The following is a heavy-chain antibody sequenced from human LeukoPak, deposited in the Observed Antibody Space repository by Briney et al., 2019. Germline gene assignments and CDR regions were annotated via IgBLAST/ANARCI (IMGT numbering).Heavy chain of an antibody. CDR1: GFTFSSYE. CDR3: ASLGYSYGSDYYFDY. D-gene: IGHD5-18*01. CDR2: ISSSGSTI. Sequence: GGSLRLSCAASGFTFSSYEMNWVRQAPGKGLEWVPYISSSGSTIYYADSVKGRFTISRDNAKNSLYLQMNSLRAEDTAVYYCASLGYSYGSDYYFDYWGQGTLVTVSS. J-gene: IGHJ4*02. V-gene: IGHV3-48*03.